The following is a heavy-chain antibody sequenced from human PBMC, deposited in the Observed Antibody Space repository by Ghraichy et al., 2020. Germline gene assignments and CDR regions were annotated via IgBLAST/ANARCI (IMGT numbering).Heavy chain of an antibody. CDR1: GYTFTSYD. Sequence: ASVKVSCKASGYTFTSYDINWVRQATGQGLEWMGWMNPNSGNTDYAQKFQGRVTMTRNTSISTAYMELSSLRSEDTAVYYCARGRETYYYDRGWFDPWGQGTLVTVSS. CDR2: MNPNSGNT. CDR3: ARGRETYYYDRGWFDP. J-gene: IGHJ5*02. V-gene: IGHV1-8*01. D-gene: IGHD3-22*01.